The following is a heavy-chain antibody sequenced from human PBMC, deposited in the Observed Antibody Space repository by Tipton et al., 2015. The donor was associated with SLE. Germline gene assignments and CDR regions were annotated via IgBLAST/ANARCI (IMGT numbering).Heavy chain of an antibody. CDR3: ARLSASIGY. J-gene: IGHJ4*02. CDR1: GDSISGSSYY. Sequence: TLSLTCTVPGDSISGSSYYWGWIRQPPGKGLEWIGSIYFTGSTYNSPSLKSRVTISVDTSKNHFSLNLTSVTAADTALYYCARLSASIGYWGQGALVTVSS. D-gene: IGHD2/OR15-2a*01. CDR2: IYFTGST. V-gene: IGHV4-39*07.